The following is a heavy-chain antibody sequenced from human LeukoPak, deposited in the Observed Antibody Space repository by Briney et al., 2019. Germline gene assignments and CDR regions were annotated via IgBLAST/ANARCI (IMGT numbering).Heavy chain of an antibody. CDR2: IRYDGSNK. CDR3: TRDLREHGVFDI. CDR1: GFTFSSYG. D-gene: IGHD1-26*01. V-gene: IGHV3-30*02. J-gene: IGHJ3*02. Sequence: GGSLRLSCAASGFTFSSYGMHWVRQAPGKGLEWVAFIRYDGSNKYYADSVKGRFSISRDNSKNTVYLEMNSLRGEDTAIYYCTRDLREHGVFDIWGQGTMVTVSS.